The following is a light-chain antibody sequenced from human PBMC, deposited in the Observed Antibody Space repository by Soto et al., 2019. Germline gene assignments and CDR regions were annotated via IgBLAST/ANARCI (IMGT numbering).Light chain of an antibody. J-gene: IGKJ1*01. CDR3: QQYNNWPQT. CDR1: QSVGSS. Sequence: EIVLTQSPATLSLSPGERATLSCRASQSVGSSLAWYQQKPGQSPRLLIYDTSNRATGIPARFSGSGSGTDFTLTISSLQSEDFAEYHCQQYNNWPQTLGQGTKVDIK. V-gene: IGKV3-11*01. CDR2: DTS.